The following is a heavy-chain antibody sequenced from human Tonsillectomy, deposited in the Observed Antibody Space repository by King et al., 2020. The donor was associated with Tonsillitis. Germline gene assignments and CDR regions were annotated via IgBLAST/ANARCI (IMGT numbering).Heavy chain of an antibody. CDR3: ARDPTVTTFVSGWYFDL. CDR1: GGSISSGGYS. J-gene: IGHJ2*01. Sequence: LQLQESGSGLVKPSQTLSLTCAVSGGSISSGGYSWSWIRQPPGKGLEWIGYIYHSGSTYYNPSLKSRVTISVDRSKNQFSLKLSSVTAADTAVYYCARDPTVTTFVSGWYFDLWGRGTLVTVFS. CDR2: IYHSGST. V-gene: IGHV4-30-2*01. D-gene: IGHD4-17*01.